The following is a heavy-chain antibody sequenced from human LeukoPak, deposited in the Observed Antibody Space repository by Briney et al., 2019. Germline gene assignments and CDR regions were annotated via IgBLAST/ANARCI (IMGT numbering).Heavy chain of an antibody. V-gene: IGHV3-21*06. Sequence: GGSLRLSCLASGFFFNSYTMNWVREAPGKGLEWVSTISPGVSGYTWYAESVKGRFTISRDNPENSLYLQMDSLRADDTAVYYCVRDVSRRIGMDVWGQGTTVTVSS. CDR1: GFFFNSYT. D-gene: IGHD2/OR15-2a*01. J-gene: IGHJ6*02. CDR2: ISPGVSGYT. CDR3: VRDVSRRIGMDV.